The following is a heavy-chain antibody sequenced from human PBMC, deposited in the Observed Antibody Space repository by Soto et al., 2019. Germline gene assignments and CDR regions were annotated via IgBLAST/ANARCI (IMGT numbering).Heavy chain of an antibody. D-gene: IGHD3-3*01. CDR2: ISGSGGST. CDR3: ARRITIVGVDVY. J-gene: IGHJ4*02. Sequence: EVQLLESGGGLVQPGGSLRLSCAASGFTFSSYAMRWVRQAPGKGLEWVSAISGSGGSTDYADSEKGRFTISRDNSKNSLYRQMNSLRAEDTAVNYCARRITIVGVDVYWGQGTLVTVSS. CDR1: GFTFSSYA. V-gene: IGHV3-23*01.